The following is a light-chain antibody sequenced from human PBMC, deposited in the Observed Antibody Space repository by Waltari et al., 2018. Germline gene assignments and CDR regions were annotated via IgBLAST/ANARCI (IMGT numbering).Light chain of an antibody. CDR1: QSVSIN. Sequence: EVVMTQSPATLSVFPGERATLSCRASQSVSINLAWYQQKPGQAPRLLIYDASTRATGIPARFSGSESETEFTLTISSLQSEDFANYYCQQYNDWHLITFGQGTRLEIK. CDR2: DAS. CDR3: QQYNDWHLIT. J-gene: IGKJ5*01. V-gene: IGKV3-15*01.